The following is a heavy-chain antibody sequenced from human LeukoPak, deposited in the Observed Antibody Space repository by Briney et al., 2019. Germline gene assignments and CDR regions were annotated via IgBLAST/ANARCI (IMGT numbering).Heavy chain of an antibody. CDR1: GYTFTSYG. D-gene: IGHD2-15*01. CDR2: ISAYNGNT. V-gene: IGHV1-18*01. Sequence: ASVKVSCKASGYTFTSYGISWVRQAPGQGLEWMGWISAYNGNTNYAQKLQGRVTMTTDTSTSTAYMELSSLRSEDTAVYYCARDGYCSGGSCHWGYFDYWGQGTLVTVSS. CDR3: ARDGYCSGGSCHWGYFDY. J-gene: IGHJ4*02.